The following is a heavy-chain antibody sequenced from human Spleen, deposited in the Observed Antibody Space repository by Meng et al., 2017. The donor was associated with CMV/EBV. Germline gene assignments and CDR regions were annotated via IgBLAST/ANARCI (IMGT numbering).Heavy chain of an antibody. D-gene: IGHD1-26*01. J-gene: IGHJ4*02. CDR3: AREMASYGGSYYDDY. CDR2: IIPILGIA. CDR1: GGTFSSYA. Sequence: SVKVSCKASGGTFSSYAISWVRQAPGQGLEWMGGIIPILGIANYAQKFQGRVTITADKSTSTAYMELSSLRSDDTALYYCAREMASYGGSYYDDYWGQGTLVTVSS. V-gene: IGHV1-69*10.